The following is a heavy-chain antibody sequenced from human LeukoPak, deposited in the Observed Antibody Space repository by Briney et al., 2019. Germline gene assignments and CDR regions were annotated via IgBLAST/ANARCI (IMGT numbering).Heavy chain of an antibody. D-gene: IGHD1-14*01. CDR3: ARTKSYNEAFDL. Sequence: ASGKVSCKASGYTFTSYGISWVRQAPGQGLEWMGWISAYNGNTNYAQKLQGRVTMTTDTSTSTAYMELRSLRSDDTAVYYCARTKSYNEAFDLWGQGTMVTVSS. CDR1: GYTFTSYG. V-gene: IGHV1-18*01. CDR2: ISAYNGNT. J-gene: IGHJ3*01.